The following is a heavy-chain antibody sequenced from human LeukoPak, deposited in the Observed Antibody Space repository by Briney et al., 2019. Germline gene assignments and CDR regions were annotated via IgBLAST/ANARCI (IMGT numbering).Heavy chain of an antibody. J-gene: IGHJ4*02. CDR3: AKGPRITIFGVVTTNFDY. CDR2: IWYEGSKK. Sequence: AGGSRRLAWAAAGFTFSSYGMHWVRQAPGKGREWVAVIWYEGSKKYYADSVKGRFTISRDNSKNTLYLKMNSLRAEDTAVYYCAKGPRITIFGVVTTNFDYWGQGTLVTVSS. D-gene: IGHD3-3*01. CDR1: GFTFSSYG. V-gene: IGHV3-33*06.